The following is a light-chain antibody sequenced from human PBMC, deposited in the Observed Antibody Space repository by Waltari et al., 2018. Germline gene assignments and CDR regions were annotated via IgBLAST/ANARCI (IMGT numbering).Light chain of an antibody. CDR1: GSNIGAGYD. CDR3: QSYDTSLSVV. J-gene: IGLJ3*02. CDR2: GST. V-gene: IGLV1-40*01. Sequence: QSVLTQPPSVSGAPGQKVTISCTGSGSNIGAGYDVHWYQQLPRAAPKLPIYGSTRRPFVVPDRFFGSTSGTSASLAITGLQAEDEGDYYCQSYDTSLSVVFGGGTKLTVL.